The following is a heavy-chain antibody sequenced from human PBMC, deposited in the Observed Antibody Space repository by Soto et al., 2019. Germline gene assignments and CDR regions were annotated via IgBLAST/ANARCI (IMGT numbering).Heavy chain of an antibody. J-gene: IGHJ5*02. Sequence: QLQLQESGPGLVKPSETLSLTCTVSGGSISSSSYYWGWIRQPPGKGLEWIGSIYYSGSTYYNPSLKSRVTISVDTSKNQFSLKLSSVTAADTAVYYCARHGGGFGETPNWFDPWGQGTLVTVSS. V-gene: IGHV4-39*01. D-gene: IGHD3-10*01. CDR3: ARHGGGFGETPNWFDP. CDR1: GGSISSSSYY. CDR2: IYYSGST.